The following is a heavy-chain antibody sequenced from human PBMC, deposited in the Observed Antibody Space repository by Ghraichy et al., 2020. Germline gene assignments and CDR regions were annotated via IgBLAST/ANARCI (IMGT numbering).Heavy chain of an antibody. CDR1: GGSISSYY. Sequence: SETLSLTCTVSGGSISSYYWSWIRQPPGKGLEWIGYIYYSGSTNYNPSLKSRVTISVDTSKNQFSLKLSSVTAADTAVYYCAREARYYDSSGYPFDYWGQGTLVTVSS. CDR3: AREARYYDSSGYPFDY. D-gene: IGHD3-22*01. CDR2: IYYSGST. J-gene: IGHJ4*02. V-gene: IGHV4-59*01.